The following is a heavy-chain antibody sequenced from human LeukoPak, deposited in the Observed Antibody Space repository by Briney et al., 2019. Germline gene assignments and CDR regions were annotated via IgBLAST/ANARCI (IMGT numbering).Heavy chain of an antibody. D-gene: IGHD4-23*01. CDR1: GGSISSGSYY. CDR2: IYTSGST. J-gene: IGHJ4*02. V-gene: IGHV4-61*02. Sequence: SETLSLTCTVSGGSISSGSYYWSWIRQPAGKGLEWIGRIYTSGSTNYNPSLKSRVTISLDTSKNQFSLNLSSVTAADTAVYYCASERGYGGTFDYWGQGTLVTVSS. CDR3: ASERGYGGTFDY.